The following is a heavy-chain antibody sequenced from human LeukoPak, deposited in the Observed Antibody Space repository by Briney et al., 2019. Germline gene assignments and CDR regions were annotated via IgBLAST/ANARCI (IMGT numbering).Heavy chain of an antibody. J-gene: IGHJ4*02. CDR3: ARVSRQLASYFDY. D-gene: IGHD6-13*01. CDR1: GGSISSYY. V-gene: IGHV4-59*01. CDR2: IYYSGST. Sequence: SETLSLTCTVSGGSISSYYWSWIRQPPGEGLEWIGYIYYSGSTNYNPSLKSRVTISVDTSKNQFSLKLSSVTAADTAVYYCARVSRQLASYFDYWGQGTLVTVSS.